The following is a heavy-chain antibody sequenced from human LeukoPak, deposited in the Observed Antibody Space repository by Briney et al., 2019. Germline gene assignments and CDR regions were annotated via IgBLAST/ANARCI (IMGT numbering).Heavy chain of an antibody. D-gene: IGHD1-1*01. V-gene: IGHV3-11*01. CDR3: ARYYLLATGSYAFDY. CDR2: ITRSGITI. CDR1: GFTFSDFH. J-gene: IGHJ4*02. Sequence: PGGSLRLSCAASGFTFSDFHMSWIRQAPGKGLEWVSYITRSGITIYYADSMKGRFTISRDNAKNSLYLQMNSLRTEDTAVYYCARYYLLATGSYAFDYWGQGTLVTVSS.